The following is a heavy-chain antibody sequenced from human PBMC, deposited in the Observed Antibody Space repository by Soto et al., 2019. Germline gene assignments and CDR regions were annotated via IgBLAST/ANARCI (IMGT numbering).Heavy chain of an antibody. J-gene: IGHJ1*01. D-gene: IGHD3-3*01. V-gene: IGHV3-15*07. Sequence: EVQLVESGGGLVKPGGSLRLSCAASGFTFSNAWMNWVRQAPGKGLEWVGRIKSKTDGGTTDYAAPVKGRFTISRDDSKNTLYLQMNSLKTEDTAVYYCTVPGGYEFWSGYSSEYFQHWGQGTLVTVSS. CDR3: TVPGGYEFWSGYSSEYFQH. CDR2: IKSKTDGGTT. CDR1: GFTFSNAW.